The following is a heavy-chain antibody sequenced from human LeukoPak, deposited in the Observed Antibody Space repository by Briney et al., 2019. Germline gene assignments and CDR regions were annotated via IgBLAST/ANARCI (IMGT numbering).Heavy chain of an antibody. CDR2: ITGSGGSI. CDR1: GFTFTSYA. CDR3: ATLAGDP. D-gene: IGHD3-10*01. V-gene: IGHV3-23*01. Sequence: GGSLRLSCAASGFTFTSYAMNWVRQAPGKGLEWVSAITGSGGSIDYADSVKGRFTISRDNAKNSLYLQMNSLRAEDTALYYCATLAGDPWGQGTLVTVSS. J-gene: IGHJ5*02.